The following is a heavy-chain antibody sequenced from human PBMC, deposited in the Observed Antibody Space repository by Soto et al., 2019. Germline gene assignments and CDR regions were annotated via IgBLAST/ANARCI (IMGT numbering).Heavy chain of an antibody. CDR3: EREHDPRLWFGHY. CDR2: IYYSGST. V-gene: IGHV4-31*03. Sequence: PSETLSLTCTVSGGSISSGGYYCSWIRQHPGKGLEWIGYIYYSGSTYYNPSLKSRVTISVDTSKNQFSLKLSSFTAADTAGYYQEREHDPRLWFGHYWGKAPRVT. D-gene: IGHD3-10*01. CDR1: GGSISSGGYY. J-gene: IGHJ4*02.